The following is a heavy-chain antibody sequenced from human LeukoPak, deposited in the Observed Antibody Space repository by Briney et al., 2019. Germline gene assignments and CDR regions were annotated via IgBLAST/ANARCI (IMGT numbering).Heavy chain of an antibody. D-gene: IGHD2-2*01. Sequence: SVKVSCKTSGGTFSSYPIRWVRQPPGQGLEWMGGITPIFGTANYAQKFQGRVTITADESTSTAYMELSSLRSEDTAVYYCASSSVVVPAAFNYYYYMDVWGKGTTVTISS. CDR1: GGTFSSYP. V-gene: IGHV1-69*13. CDR3: ASSSVVVPAAFNYYYYMDV. J-gene: IGHJ6*03. CDR2: ITPIFGTA.